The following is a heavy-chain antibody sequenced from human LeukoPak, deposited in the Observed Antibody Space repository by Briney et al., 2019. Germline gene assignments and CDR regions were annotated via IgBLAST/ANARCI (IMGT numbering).Heavy chain of an antibody. Sequence: ASVKVSCKASGYTFTSYAMHWVRQAPGQRLERMGWINAGNGNTKYSQKFQGRVTITRDTSASTAYMELSSLRSEDTAVYYCARESGLLYYFDYWGQGTLVTVSS. CDR2: INAGNGNT. CDR1: GYTFTSYA. J-gene: IGHJ4*02. CDR3: ARESGLLYYFDY. V-gene: IGHV1-3*01. D-gene: IGHD1-26*01.